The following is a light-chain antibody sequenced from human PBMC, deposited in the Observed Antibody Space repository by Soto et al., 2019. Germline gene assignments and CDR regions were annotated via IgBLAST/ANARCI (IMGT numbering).Light chain of an antibody. Sequence: DIQMPKSQSSVSASIGDSVTITGRASQSISTYLSWYLVKPGEAPKLLIYGASTLRTGVPSRFSGSGSGTDFTLTISSLQPEDFATYYCQQSFNIPVTVGQGTRLEIK. V-gene: IGKV1-39*01. CDR1: QSISTY. CDR2: GAS. J-gene: IGKJ5*01. CDR3: QQSFNIPVT.